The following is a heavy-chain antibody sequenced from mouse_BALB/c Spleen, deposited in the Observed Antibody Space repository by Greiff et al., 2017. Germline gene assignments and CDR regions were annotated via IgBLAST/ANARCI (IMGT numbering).Heavy chain of an antibody. CDR1: GYTFTDYA. J-gene: IGHJ3*01. CDR3: ASEDYDGFAY. D-gene: IGHD2-4*01. Sequence: QVQLQQSGAELVRPGVSVKISCKGSGYTFTDYAMHWVKQSHAKSLEWIGVISTYYGDASYNQKFKGKATMTVDKSSSTAYMELARLTSEDSAIYYGASEDYDGFAYWGQGTLVTVSA. V-gene: IGHV1S137*01. CDR2: ISTYYGDA.